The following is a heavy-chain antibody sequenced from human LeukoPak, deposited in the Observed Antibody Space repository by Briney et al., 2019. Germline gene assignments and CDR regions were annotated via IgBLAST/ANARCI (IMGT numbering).Heavy chain of an antibody. CDR1: GFTFSSYA. Sequence: GRSLRLSCAASGFTFSSYAMHWVRQAPGKGLEWVAVISYDGNNKYYADSVKGRFTISRDNSKNMLYLQMNSLRVEDTAVYYCTRSPSWEPTSVDYRGQGTLVTVSS. J-gene: IGHJ4*02. CDR2: ISYDGNNK. CDR3: TRSPSWEPTSVDY. V-gene: IGHV3-30-3*01. D-gene: IGHD1-26*01.